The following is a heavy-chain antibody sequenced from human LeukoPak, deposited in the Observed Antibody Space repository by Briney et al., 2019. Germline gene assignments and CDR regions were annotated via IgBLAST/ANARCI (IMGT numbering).Heavy chain of an antibody. CDR2: ISSSSTI. Sequence: GGSLRLSCAASGFTFSSHRMSWVRQAPGKGLEWVSYISSSSTIYYADSVKGRFTISRDNAKNSLYLQMNSLRDEDTAVYYCARCAYGEDYFDYWGQGTLVTVSS. D-gene: IGHD4-17*01. CDR1: GFTFSSHR. J-gene: IGHJ4*02. V-gene: IGHV3-48*02. CDR3: ARCAYGEDYFDY.